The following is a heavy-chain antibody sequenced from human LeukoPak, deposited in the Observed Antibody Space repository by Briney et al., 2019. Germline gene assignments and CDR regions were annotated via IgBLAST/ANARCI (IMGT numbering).Heavy chain of an antibody. CDR2: IRYDGNDR. J-gene: IGHJ4*02. D-gene: IGHD5-18*01. V-gene: IGHV3-30*02. CDR3: ARRKGRGYSYGGESFDY. CDR1: GVSFINYG. Sequence: LPGGSLRLSCAASGVSFINYGMHWVRQAPGKGLEWGAFIRYDGNDRFYADSVRGRFTISRDTSKNTQYLHMNSLRVDDTAVYYCARRKGRGYSYGGESFDYWGQGTLVTVSS.